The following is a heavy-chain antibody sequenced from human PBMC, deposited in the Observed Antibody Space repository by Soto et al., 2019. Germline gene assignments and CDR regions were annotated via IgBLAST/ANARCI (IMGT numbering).Heavy chain of an antibody. V-gene: IGHV1-18*01. J-gene: IGHJ3*02. CDR3: ARDKKRELPVLSDHDAFDI. CDR2: ISAYNGNT. D-gene: IGHD1-26*01. Sequence: QVQLVQSGAEVKKPGASVKVSCKASGYTFTSYGIIWVRQAPGQGLEWMGWISAYNGNTNYAQKLQGRVTMTTDTSTSTAYMELRSLRSDDTAVYYCARDKKRELPVLSDHDAFDIWGQGTMVTVSS. CDR1: GYTFTSYG.